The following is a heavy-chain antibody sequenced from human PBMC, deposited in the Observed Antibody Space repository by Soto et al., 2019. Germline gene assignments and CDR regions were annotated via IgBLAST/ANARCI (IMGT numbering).Heavy chain of an antibody. V-gene: IGHV1-8*02. CDR3: GRGPSPRAPAGGTPYYYAMDV. CDR2: MNPINGAT. J-gene: IGHJ6*02. Sequence: ASVKVSCKTSGYDFTAYDINWVRQASGQGLEWMGWMNPINGATGSARRVQGRVSMTRNTATGTAYLELTSLRSDDTGVYYCGRGPSPRAPAGGTPYYYAMDVWGQGTTVTVSS. CDR1: GYDFTAYD. D-gene: IGHD6-13*01.